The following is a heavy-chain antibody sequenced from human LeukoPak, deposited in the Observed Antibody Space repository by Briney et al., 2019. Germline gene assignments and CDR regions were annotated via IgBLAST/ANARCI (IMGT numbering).Heavy chain of an antibody. J-gene: IGHJ5*02. CDR3: ARQTASSGWSNWFDP. Sequence: PSQTLSLTCGVSGGAISTGGHAWGWIRQPLGKGLEWIGYMYETGNTYYNPSLKSRVTISVDTSKNQFSLKLSSVTAADTAVYYCARQTASSGWSNWFDPWGQGTLVTVSS. D-gene: IGHD6-19*01. CDR2: MYETGNT. V-gene: IGHV4-30-2*03. CDR1: GGAISTGGHA.